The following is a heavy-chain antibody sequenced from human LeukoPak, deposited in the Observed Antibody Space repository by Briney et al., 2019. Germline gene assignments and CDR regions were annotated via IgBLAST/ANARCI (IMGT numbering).Heavy chain of an antibody. D-gene: IGHD3-10*01. CDR3: ARDRGPRGSAMDV. V-gene: IGHV3-33*01. J-gene: IGHJ6*02. CDR1: GFTFSSYG. Sequence: PGRSLRLSCAASGFTFSSYGMHWVRQAPGKGLERVAVIWYDGSNKYYADSVKGRFTISRDNSKNTLYLQMNSLRAEDTAVYYCARDRGPRGSAMDVWGQGTTVTVSS. CDR2: IWYDGSNK.